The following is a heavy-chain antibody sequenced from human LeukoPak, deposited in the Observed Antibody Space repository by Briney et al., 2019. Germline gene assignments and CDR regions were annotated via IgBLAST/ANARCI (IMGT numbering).Heavy chain of an antibody. CDR3: ARDPRRYCSGGSCPNYRNWFDP. V-gene: IGHV1-18*01. CDR1: GYTFTSYG. D-gene: IGHD2-15*01. J-gene: IGHJ5*02. Sequence: ASVKVSCKASGYTFTSYGISWVRQAPGQGLEWMGWISAYNGNTNYAQKLQGRVTVTTDTSTSTAYMELRSLRSDDTAVYYCARDPRRYCSGGSCPNYRNWFDPWGQGTLVTVSS. CDR2: ISAYNGNT.